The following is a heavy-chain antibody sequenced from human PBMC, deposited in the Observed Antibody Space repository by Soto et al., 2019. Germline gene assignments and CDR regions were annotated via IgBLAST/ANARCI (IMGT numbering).Heavy chain of an antibody. V-gene: IGHV1-3*01. Sequence: ASVKVSCKASGYTFTSYAMHWVRQAPGQRLEWMGWISAGNGNTKYSQKFQGRVTITRDTSASTAYMELSSLRSEDTAVYYCARSIVAVTALDYWGQGTLVTVSS. CDR2: ISAGNGNT. CDR1: GYTFTSYA. CDR3: ARSIVAVTALDY. J-gene: IGHJ4*02. D-gene: IGHD2-21*02.